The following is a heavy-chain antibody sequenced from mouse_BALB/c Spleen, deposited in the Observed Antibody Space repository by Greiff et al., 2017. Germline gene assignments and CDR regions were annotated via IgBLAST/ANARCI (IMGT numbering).Heavy chain of an antibody. J-gene: IGHJ2*01. Sequence: EVKVVESGGDLVKPGGSLKLSCAASGFTFSSYGMSWVRQTPDKRLEWVATISSGGSYTYYPDSVKGRFTISRDNAKNTLYLQMSSLKSEDTAMYYCARSGLRFPFDYWGQGTTLTVSS. D-gene: IGHD1-1*01. V-gene: IGHV5-6*01. CDR1: GFTFSSYG. CDR2: ISSGGSYT. CDR3: ARSGLRFPFDY.